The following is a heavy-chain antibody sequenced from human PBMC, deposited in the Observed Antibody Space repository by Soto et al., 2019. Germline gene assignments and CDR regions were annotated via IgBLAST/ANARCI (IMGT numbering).Heavy chain of an antibody. D-gene: IGHD1-20*01. CDR1: GGSISSGGYS. V-gene: IGHV4-30-2*01. J-gene: IGHJ5*02. CDR2: IYHSGNT. Sequence: QLQLQESGSGLVKPSQTLSLTCAVSGGSISSGGYSWSWIRQPPGKGLEWIGYIYHSGNTYYNPSLKSRVTRSVDRSKNQFSLKLSAVTAADTAVYYCARVGMDNWRRNWFDPWGQGTLVTVSS. CDR3: ARVGMDNWRRNWFDP.